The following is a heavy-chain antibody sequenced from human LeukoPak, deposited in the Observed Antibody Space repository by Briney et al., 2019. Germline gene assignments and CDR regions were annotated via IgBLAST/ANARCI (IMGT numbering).Heavy chain of an antibody. J-gene: IGHJ6*03. CDR1: GFTFVRYN. D-gene: IGHD1-26*01. CDR3: ARDPYSGSYHASYFYYMDV. V-gene: IGHV3-21*01. CDR2: ITIESAYI. Sequence: GGSLRLSCAVSGFTFVRYNINWVRQAPRKGVEWVSSITIESAYIYYADAVKGRCTISRDNDRNSLYLQMNSLRAEDTAVYYCARDPYSGSYHASYFYYMDVWGIGTTVTVSS.